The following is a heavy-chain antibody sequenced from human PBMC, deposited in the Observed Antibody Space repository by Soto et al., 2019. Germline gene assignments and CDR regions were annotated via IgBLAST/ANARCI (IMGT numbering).Heavy chain of an antibody. CDR2: IYYSGST. D-gene: IGHD1-7*01. CDR3: ARGLDNWNYVGGYYYGMDV. J-gene: IGHJ6*02. V-gene: IGHV4-59*01. CDR1: CGSISSYY. Sequence: SETLSLTCTVSCGSISSYYWSWIRQPPGKGLEWIGYIYYSGSTNYNPSLKSRVTISVDTSKNQFSLKLSSVTAADTAVYYCARGLDNWNYVGGYYYGMDVWGQGTTVTVSS.